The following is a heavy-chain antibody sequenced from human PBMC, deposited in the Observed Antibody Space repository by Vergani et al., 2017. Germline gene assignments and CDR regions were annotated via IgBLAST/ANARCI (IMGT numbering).Heavy chain of an antibody. J-gene: IGHJ4*02. CDR1: GYSFTSYW. Sequence: EVQLVQSGAEVKKPGESLKISCKGSGYSFTSYWIGWVRQMPGKGLEWMGIMYPGDSDTRYSPSFQGQVTISADKSISTAYLQWSSLKASDTAMYYCARLYGRDSSGSKYFDYWGQGTLVTVSS. D-gene: IGHD3-22*01. V-gene: IGHV5-51*01. CDR3: ARLYGRDSSGSKYFDY. CDR2: MYPGDSDT.